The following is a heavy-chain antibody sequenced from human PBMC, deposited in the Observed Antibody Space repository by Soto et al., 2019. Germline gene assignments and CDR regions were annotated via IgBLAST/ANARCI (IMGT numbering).Heavy chain of an antibody. V-gene: IGHV1-3*01. D-gene: IGHD1-26*01. CDR2: ITGNGNT. CDR3: ARGVGPTHP. J-gene: IGHJ5*02. CDR1: GYTFISYA. Sequence: GASVKVSCKASGYTFISYAIHWVRQAPGQRLEWMGWITGNGNTKYSQKFPGRVTITRDTSASTAYMELSSLRSEDTAVYYCARGVGPTHPWGQGTLVTVSS.